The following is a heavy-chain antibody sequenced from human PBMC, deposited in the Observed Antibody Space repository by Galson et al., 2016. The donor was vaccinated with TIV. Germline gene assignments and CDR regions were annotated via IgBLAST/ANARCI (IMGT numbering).Heavy chain of an antibody. CDR3: ARRRDDGFDY. D-gene: IGHD3-16*01. V-gene: IGHV4-61*02. CDR2: IYTSGSI. Sequence: TLSLTCTVSGGSINSGSYFWTWIRQPAGKGLEWIGRIYTSGSIHYNPSHESRVTVSIDTSKNKFSLKLNSVTAADTAVYYCARRRDDGFDYWGQGTLVTVSS. J-gene: IGHJ4*02. CDR1: GGSINSGSYF.